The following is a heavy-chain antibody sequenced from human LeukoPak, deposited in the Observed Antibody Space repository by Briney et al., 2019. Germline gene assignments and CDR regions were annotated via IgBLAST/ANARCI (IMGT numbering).Heavy chain of an antibody. CDR1: GYTFTNYG. Sequence: ASVEVSCKASGYTFTNYGFTWVRQAPGQGLEWMGWVSAYNGYTSYAQKFQGRVTMTTDSSTNTAYMELRSLRSDDTAVFYCSSSTSIAVSTDYWGQGTLVTVSS. CDR3: SSSTSIAVSTDY. V-gene: IGHV1-18*01. CDR2: VSAYNGYT. D-gene: IGHD6-19*01. J-gene: IGHJ4*02.